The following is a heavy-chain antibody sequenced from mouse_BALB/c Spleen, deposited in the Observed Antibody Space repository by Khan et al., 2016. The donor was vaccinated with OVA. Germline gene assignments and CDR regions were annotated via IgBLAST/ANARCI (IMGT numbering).Heavy chain of an antibody. V-gene: IGHV3-2*02. D-gene: IGHD2-4*01. CDR1: GYSITSEYT. J-gene: IGHJ3*01. Sequence: VQLKESGPGLVKPSQSLSLTCTVTGYSITSEYTWYWIRQFPGNKLEWMGFISYSGNTRYNPSLKSRISITRDTSKNQFFLQLNSVTSEDTATYYSARKDYYDYDPFPYWGQGTLVTVSA. CDR3: ARKDYYDYDPFPY. CDR2: ISYSGNT.